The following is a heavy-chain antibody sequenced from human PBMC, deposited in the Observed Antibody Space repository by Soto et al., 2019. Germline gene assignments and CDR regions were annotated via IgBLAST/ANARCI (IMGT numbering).Heavy chain of an antibody. J-gene: IGHJ6*02. CDR3: ARDSRRLVVVIMAIEMDV. Sequence: VQLVESGGGVVQPGRSLRLSCAASGFTFSSYAMHWVRQAPGKGLEWVAVISYDGSNKYYADSVKGRFTISRDNSKNTLYLQMNSLRAEDTAVYYCARDSRRLVVVIMAIEMDVWGQGTTVTVSS. CDR1: GFTFSSYA. CDR2: ISYDGSNK. D-gene: IGHD3-22*01. V-gene: IGHV3-30-3*01.